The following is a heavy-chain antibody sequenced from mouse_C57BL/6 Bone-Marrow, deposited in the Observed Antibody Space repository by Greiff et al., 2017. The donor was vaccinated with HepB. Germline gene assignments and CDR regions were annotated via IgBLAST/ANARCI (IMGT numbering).Heavy chain of an antibody. D-gene: IGHD3-3*01. CDR1: GYTFTSYW. CDR2: IDPSDSYT. J-gene: IGHJ2*01. V-gene: IGHV1-59*01. Sequence: QVQLQQPGAELVRPGPSVKLSCKASGYTFTSYWMHWVKQRPGQGLEWIGVIDPSDSYTNYNQKFKGKATLTVDTSSSTAYMQLSSLTSEDSAVYYCARRPRGYYFDYWGQGTTLTVSS. CDR3: ARRPRGYYFDY.